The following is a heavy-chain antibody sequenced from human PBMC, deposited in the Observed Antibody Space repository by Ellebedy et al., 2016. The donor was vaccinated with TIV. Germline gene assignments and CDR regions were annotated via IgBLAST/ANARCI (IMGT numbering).Heavy chain of an antibody. CDR1: GGTFSSYA. J-gene: IGHJ4*02. CDR3: AWDSSSSESRDFDY. D-gene: IGHD6-6*01. CDR2: IIPIVGVV. V-gene: IGHV1-69*04. Sequence: SVKVSCKASGGTFSSYAITWVRQAPGQGLESMGRIIPIVGVVNYPQKFQGRVTISADRSTRTAYMELSSLRSEDTAVYYCAWDSSSSESRDFDYWGQGALVTVSS.